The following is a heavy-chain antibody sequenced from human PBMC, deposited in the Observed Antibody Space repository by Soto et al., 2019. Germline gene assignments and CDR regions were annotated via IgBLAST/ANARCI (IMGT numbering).Heavy chain of an antibody. J-gene: IGHJ6*02. CDR3: ARVSGIYYYGMDV. CDR2: IYHSGTT. V-gene: IGHV4-4*02. Sequence: PSETLSLTCAVSGGSISSSNWWNWVRQPPGKGLEWIGQIYHSGTTNYSPSLKSRVTISVDTSKNQFSLKLSSVTAADTAVYYCARVSGIYYYGMDVWGQGTTVTVSS. CDR1: GGSISSSNW. D-gene: IGHD3-10*01.